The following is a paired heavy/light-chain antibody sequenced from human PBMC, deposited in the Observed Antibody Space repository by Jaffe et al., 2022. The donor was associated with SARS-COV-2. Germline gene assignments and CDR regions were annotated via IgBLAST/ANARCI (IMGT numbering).Heavy chain of an antibody. Sequence: QMQLVQSGPEVKKPGTSVKVSCKASGSTLSCPAIQWVRQARGQRLEWIAWIVVDSGNTKYAQSLQERVTVTRDLSTGTAYMELSSLRYEDTAVYYCSADQGPEVGAGEIWGQGTMVTVSS. J-gene: IGHJ3*02. D-gene: IGHD1-26*01. V-gene: IGHV1-58*02. CDR1: GSTLSCPA. CDR3: SADQGPEVGAGEI. CDR2: IVVDSGNT.
Light chain of an antibody. Sequence: EIVMTQSPATLSVSPGERATLSCRASQSVNTNLAWYQQKRGQAPSLLIYGASTRATGITARFSGSGSGTEFTLTISSLQSEDFAVYYCQQYYRWPRTFGQGTKVEIK. J-gene: IGKJ1*01. CDR2: GAS. CDR1: QSVNTN. V-gene: IGKV3-15*01. CDR3: QQYYRWPRT.